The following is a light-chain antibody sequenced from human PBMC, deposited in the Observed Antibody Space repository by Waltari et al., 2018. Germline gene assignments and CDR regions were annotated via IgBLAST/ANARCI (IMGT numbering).Light chain of an antibody. CDR2: GTN. CDR3: QSYDSSLSAWV. J-gene: IGLJ3*02. CDR1: NSNIGAGYD. Sequence: QSVLTQPPSVSGAPGPRVTISCTGSNSNIGAGYDVHWYQQLPGTAPKLLISGTNNRPSGVPDRFAGSKSGTSASLASTGLQAEDEADYYCQSYDSSLSAWVFGGGTELTVL. V-gene: IGLV1-40*01.